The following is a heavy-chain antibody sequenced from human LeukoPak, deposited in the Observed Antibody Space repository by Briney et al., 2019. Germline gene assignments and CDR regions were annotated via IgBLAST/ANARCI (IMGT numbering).Heavy chain of an antibody. CDR2: IYYSGST. CDR3: ARAGGYGDSNWFDP. CDR1: GGSISSYY. D-gene: IGHD4-17*01. J-gene: IGHJ5*02. V-gene: IGHV4-59*01. Sequence: TSETLSLTCTVSGGSISSYYWSWIRQPPGKGLEWIGYIYYSGSTNYNPSLKSRVTISVDTSKNQFSLKLSSVTAADTAVYYCARAGGYGDSNWFDPWGQGTLVTVSS.